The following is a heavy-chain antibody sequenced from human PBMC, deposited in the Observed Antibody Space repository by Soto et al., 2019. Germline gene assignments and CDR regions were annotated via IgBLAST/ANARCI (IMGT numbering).Heavy chain of an antibody. J-gene: IGHJ4*02. V-gene: IGHV3-13*01. D-gene: IGHD3-10*01. CDR3: ARAKPDYYGWHWDY. CDR1: GFTFSSYD. CDR2: IGTAGDT. Sequence: GGSLRLSCAASGFTFSSYDMHWVRQATGKGLEWVSAIGTAGDTYYPGSVKGRFTISRENAKNSLYLQMNSLRAGDTAVYYCARAKPDYYGWHWDYWGQGTLVTVSS.